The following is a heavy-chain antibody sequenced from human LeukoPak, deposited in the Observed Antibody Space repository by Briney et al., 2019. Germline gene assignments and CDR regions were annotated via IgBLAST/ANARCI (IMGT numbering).Heavy chain of an antibody. V-gene: IGHV5-51*01. CDR2: IYAGNSDA. J-gene: IGHJ4*02. D-gene: IGHD1-14*01. CDR3: AIINHPGGRVY. CDR1: GYPFTTSW. Sequence: KPGESLRISCQGFGYPFTTSWIGWVRQLPGKGLEWTAIIYAGNSDAKYSPSFQGQVSISTDRSISTAYLHWSSLKASDTAIYYCAIINHPGGRVYWGQGTLVTVSS.